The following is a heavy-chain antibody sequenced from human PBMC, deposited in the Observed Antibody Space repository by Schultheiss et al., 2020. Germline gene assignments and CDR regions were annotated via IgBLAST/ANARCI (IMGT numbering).Heavy chain of an antibody. CDR1: GFTVSSNY. J-gene: IGHJ3*02. V-gene: IGHV3-23*01. D-gene: IGHD7-27*01. CDR3: AKDSLGSI. Sequence: GGSLRLSCAASGFTVSSNYMSWIRQAPGKGLEWVSAISGSGGSTYYADSVKGRFTISRDNSKNTLYLQMNSLRAEDTAVYYCAKDSLGSIWGQGTMVTVSS. CDR2: ISGSGGST.